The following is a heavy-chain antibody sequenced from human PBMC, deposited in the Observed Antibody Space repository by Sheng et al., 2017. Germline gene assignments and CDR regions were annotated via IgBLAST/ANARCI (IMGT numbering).Heavy chain of an antibody. CDR2: ISRSGTT. Sequence: QVQLEESGPGLVRPSETLSLTCNVSHWSVSSGNFYWTWIRQAPGRGLEWIGYISRSGTTNYSPSLKSRVTISADHVQEPILPEVDSVTTADAAVYYCAREAISVLQTGRPAFDFWGHGTLVTVSS. CDR3: AREAISVLQTGRPAFDF. J-gene: IGHJ4*01. CDR1: HWSVSSGNFY. V-gene: IGHV4-61*01. D-gene: IGHD3-10*01.